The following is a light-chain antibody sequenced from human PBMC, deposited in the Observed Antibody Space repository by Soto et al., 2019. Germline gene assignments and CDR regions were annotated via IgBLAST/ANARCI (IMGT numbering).Light chain of an antibody. Sequence: EIVLTQSPATLSLSPGERATLSCRASQSVSSYLAWYQQKPGQAPRLLISDASSRATGIPDRFSGSGSETDFTLTISRLEPEDFALYYCQQYGGSPITFGQGTRLEIK. CDR3: QQYGGSPIT. J-gene: IGKJ5*01. CDR1: QSVSSY. CDR2: DAS. V-gene: IGKV3-20*01.